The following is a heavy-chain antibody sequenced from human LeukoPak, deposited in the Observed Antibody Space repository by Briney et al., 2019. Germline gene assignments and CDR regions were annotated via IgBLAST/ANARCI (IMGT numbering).Heavy chain of an antibody. CDR1: GGSISSYY. CDR3: ARGAAVRYSGYDSDY. CDR2: IYYSGST. D-gene: IGHD5-12*01. V-gene: IGHV4-59*01. J-gene: IGHJ4*02. Sequence: PSETLSLTCTVSGGSISSYYWSWIWHPPGKGLEWIGYIYYSGSTNYNPSLKSRVTISVDTSKNQFSLKLSSVTAADTAVYYCARGAAVRYSGYDSDYWGQGTLVTVSS.